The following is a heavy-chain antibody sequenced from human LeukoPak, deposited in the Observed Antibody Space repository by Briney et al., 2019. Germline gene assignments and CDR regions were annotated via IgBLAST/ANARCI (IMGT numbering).Heavy chain of an antibody. J-gene: IGHJ5*02. CDR2: IYTSGST. CDR1: GGSISSYY. CDR3: ARDQYSGSYYWFDP. D-gene: IGHD1-26*01. V-gene: IGHV4-4*07. Sequence: SETLSLTCTVSGGSISSYYWSWIRQPAGKGLEWIGRIYTSGSTNYNPSLKSRVTMSVDTSKNQFSLKLSSVTAAGTAVYYCARDQYSGSYYWFDPWGQGTLVTVSS.